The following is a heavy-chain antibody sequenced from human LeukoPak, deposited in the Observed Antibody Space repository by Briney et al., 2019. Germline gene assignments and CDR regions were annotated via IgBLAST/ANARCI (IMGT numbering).Heavy chain of an antibody. Sequence: GGSLRLSCAASGFTFSSYAMSWVRQAPGKGLEWVSGIIDSGDATYYADSVKGRFTISRDNSRNTLYLQMNSLRVDDTAVYYCAKKQLVGGWFDPWGQGTLVTVSS. D-gene: IGHD6-13*01. CDR2: IIDSGDAT. V-gene: IGHV3-23*01. CDR3: AKKQLVGGWFDP. J-gene: IGHJ5*02. CDR1: GFTFSSYA.